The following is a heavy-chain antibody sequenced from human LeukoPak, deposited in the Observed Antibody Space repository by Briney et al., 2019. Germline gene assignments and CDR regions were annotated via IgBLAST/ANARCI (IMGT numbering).Heavy chain of an antibody. J-gene: IGHJ5*01. V-gene: IGHV3-72*01. Sequence: GSLRLSCAASGFTFSSNAMSWVRQAPGKGLEWVGRSRNKANSYTTEYAASVKGRFTISRDDSNNSLYLQMSSLKAEDTAVYYCIRAITGSTRRFDSWGQGTLVTVSS. CDR1: GFTFSSNA. CDR3: IRAITGSTRRFDS. CDR2: SRNKANSYTT. D-gene: IGHD1-7*01.